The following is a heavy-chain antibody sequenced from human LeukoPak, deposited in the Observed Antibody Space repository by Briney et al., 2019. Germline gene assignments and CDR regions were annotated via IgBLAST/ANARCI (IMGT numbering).Heavy chain of an antibody. V-gene: IGHV3-48*01. J-gene: IGHJ3*02. CDR2: ISSSSSTI. D-gene: IGHD1-20*01. CDR3: ARAGGHYNWNFGDAIDI. Sequence: PGGSLRLSCAASGFTFSSYEMNWVRQAPGKGLEWVSYISSSSSTIYYADSVKGRFTISRDNAKNSLYLQMNSLRAEDTAVYYCARAGGHYNWNFGDAIDIWGQGTMVTVSS. CDR1: GFTFSSYE.